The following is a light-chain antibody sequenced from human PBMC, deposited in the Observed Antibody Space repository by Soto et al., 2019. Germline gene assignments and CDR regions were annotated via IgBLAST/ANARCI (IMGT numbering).Light chain of an antibody. CDR1: SSDIGAYDY. CDR2: EVN. Sequence: QSALTQPASLSGSPGQSITISCTGTSSDIGAYDYVSWFQQHPGKAPKLMISEVNNRPSGVSNRFSGSKSGNTAYLTISGLQVEEEAEYFSLSFTQTRIHVSGYGTRSP. J-gene: IGLJ1*01. CDR3: LSFTQTRIHV. V-gene: IGLV2-14*01.